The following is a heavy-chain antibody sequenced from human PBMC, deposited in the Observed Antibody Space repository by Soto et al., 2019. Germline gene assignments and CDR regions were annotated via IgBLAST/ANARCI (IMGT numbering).Heavy chain of an antibody. J-gene: IGHJ6*02. CDR1: GFSFDNFA. CDR3: AKVFYDSGTTFFGVDV. D-gene: IGHD3-10*01. V-gene: IGHV3-23*01. CDR2: ISARSSTT. Sequence: GGSLTLSCVGSGFSFDNFAMRWVRQAPGKGLEWVSSISARSSTTYYAGSVKGRFTISRDNSKNTLYLQMNSLTAEDTAVYYCAKVFYDSGTTFFGVDVWGQGTTVTVSS.